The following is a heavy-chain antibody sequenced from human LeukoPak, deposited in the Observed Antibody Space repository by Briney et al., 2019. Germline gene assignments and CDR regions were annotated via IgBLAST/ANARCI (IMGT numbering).Heavy chain of an antibody. CDR3: TTQWLLSKYYFDY. CDR2: IKSKTDGGTT. J-gene: IGHJ4*02. V-gene: IGHV3-15*01. D-gene: IGHD3-3*01. Sequence: ETLSLTCTVSGGSISSYYWSWIRQPPGKGLEWVGRIKSKTDGGTTDYAAPVKGRFTISRDDSKNTLYLQMNSLKTEDTAVYYCTTQWLLSKYYFDYWGQGTLVTVSS. CDR1: GGSISSYY.